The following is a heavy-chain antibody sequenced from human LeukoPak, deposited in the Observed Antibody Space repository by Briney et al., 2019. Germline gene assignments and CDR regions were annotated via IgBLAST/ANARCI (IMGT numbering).Heavy chain of an antibody. CDR3: TSYRAEYFQH. V-gene: IGHV3-21*05. J-gene: IGHJ1*01. CDR1: GFTFGSYS. CDR2: ISGSSSDI. Sequence: GGSLRLSCAASGFTFGSYSMNWVRQAPGRGLEWVSYISGSSSDIKYADSVKGRFTISRDNAKNSLYLQMNSLRAEDTAVYYCTSYRAEYFQHWGQGTLVTVSS.